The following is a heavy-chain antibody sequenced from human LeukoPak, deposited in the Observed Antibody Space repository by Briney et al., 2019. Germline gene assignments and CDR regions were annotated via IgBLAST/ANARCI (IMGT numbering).Heavy chain of an antibody. Sequence: TLSLTCTVSGGSISSGGYYWSWIRQHPGKGLEWIGYIYYSGSTYYNPSLKSRVTISVDTSKNQFSLKLSSVTAADTAVYYCAREKLKYNWFDPWGQGTLVTVSS. CDR3: AREKLKYNWFDP. CDR2: IYYSGST. CDR1: GGSISSGGYY. V-gene: IGHV4-31*03. J-gene: IGHJ5*02.